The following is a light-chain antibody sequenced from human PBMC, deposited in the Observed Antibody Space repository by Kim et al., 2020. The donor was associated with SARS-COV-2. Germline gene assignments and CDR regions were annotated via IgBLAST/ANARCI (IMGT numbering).Light chain of an antibody. J-gene: IGKJ2*01. CDR2: GTS. CDR1: ESISHD. CDR3: HQYNGWTPADT. V-gene: IGKV3-15*01. Sequence: EIVMTQSPATLSVSPGERATLSCRASESISHDLAWYQHKPGQAPRLLIYGTSTRPTGIPARFSSSGSGTDFTLTVSSLQSEDFAVYYCHQYNGWTPADTFGQGTKLEI.